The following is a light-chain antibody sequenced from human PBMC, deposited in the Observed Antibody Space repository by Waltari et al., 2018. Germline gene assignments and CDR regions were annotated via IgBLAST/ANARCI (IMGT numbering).Light chain of an antibody. CDR1: SSDIGAYNY. CDR2: EVT. Sequence: QSALTQPASVSGSPGQSTTISCTGTSSDIGAYNYVSWYQQHPGKAPKLMIYEVTKRPSGVSERFAGSKCGNTASLTISWLQSEDEADYYCCSYTISDTYVFGTGTKVTVL. CDR3: CSYTISDTYV. V-gene: IGLV2-14*01. J-gene: IGLJ1*01.